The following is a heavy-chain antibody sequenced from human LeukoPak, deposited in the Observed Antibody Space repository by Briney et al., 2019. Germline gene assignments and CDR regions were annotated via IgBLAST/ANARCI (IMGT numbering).Heavy chain of an antibody. V-gene: IGHV3-21*01. J-gene: IGHJ4*02. Sequence: GGSLRLSCAASGFTFSSYSMNWVRQAPGEGLEWVSSISSSSSYIYYADSVKGRLTISRDNAKNSLYLQMNSLRAEDTAVYYCARDENSAVVVVTEDYWGQGTLVTVSS. CDR3: ARDENSAVVVVTEDY. CDR2: ISSSSSYI. CDR1: GFTFSSYS. D-gene: IGHD3-22*01.